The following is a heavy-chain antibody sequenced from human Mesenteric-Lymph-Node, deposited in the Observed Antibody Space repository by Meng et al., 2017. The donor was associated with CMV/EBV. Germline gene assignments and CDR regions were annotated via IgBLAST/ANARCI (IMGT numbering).Heavy chain of an antibody. CDR2: INHSGIT. Sequence: SETLSLTCTVYGGSFSGYYWNWIRQPPGKGLEWIGEINHSGITNYNPSLKSRVTISVDTSKNQFSLKLSSVTAADTAMYYCARYYDFWVGNAFDIWGQGTMVTRLL. CDR3: ARYYDFWVGNAFDI. V-gene: IGHV4-34*01. J-gene: IGHJ3*02. D-gene: IGHD3-3*01. CDR1: GGSFSGYY.